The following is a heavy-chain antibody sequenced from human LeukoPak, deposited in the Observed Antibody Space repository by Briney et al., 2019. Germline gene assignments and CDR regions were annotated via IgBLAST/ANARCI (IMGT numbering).Heavy chain of an antibody. CDR1: GFTVSATY. J-gene: IGHJ4*02. V-gene: IGHV3-11*04. Sequence: TGGSLRLSCAASGFTVSATYMSWVRQAPGKGLEWVSYITTSGTTTYYADSLKGRFTISRDNAKNSLYLQMNSLRAEDTAVYYCARVLFHSLAVFDYWGQGTLVTVSS. D-gene: IGHD2/OR15-2a*01. CDR3: ARVLFHSLAVFDY. CDR2: ITTSGTTT.